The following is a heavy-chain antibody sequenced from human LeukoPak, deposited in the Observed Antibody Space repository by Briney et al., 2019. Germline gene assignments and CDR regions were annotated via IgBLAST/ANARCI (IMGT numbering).Heavy chain of an antibody. CDR2: IYHSGST. V-gene: IGHV4-30-2*01. Sequence: PSETLFLTCAVSGGSISSGGYSWSWIRQPPGKGLEWIGYIYHSGSTYYNPSLKSRVTISVDRSKNQFSLKLSSVTAADTAVYYCARGSGYDLISPGYFDYWGQGTLVTVSS. D-gene: IGHD5-12*01. CDR1: GGSISSGGYS. J-gene: IGHJ4*02. CDR3: ARGSGYDLISPGYFDY.